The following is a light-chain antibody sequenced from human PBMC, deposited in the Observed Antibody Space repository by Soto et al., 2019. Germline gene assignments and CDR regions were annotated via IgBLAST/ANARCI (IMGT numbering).Light chain of an antibody. V-gene: IGLV2-14*01. J-gene: IGLJ2*01. CDR3: SSYTSSSTLV. CDR2: DVS. CDR1: SSDVGGYNY. Sequence: QSALTQPASVSGSPGQSITISCTGTSSDVGGYNYVSWYQQHPGKAPKLMIYDVSNRPSGVSNCFSGSKSGNTASLTISGLQAEDEADYYCSSYTSSSTLVFGGGTKLTVI.